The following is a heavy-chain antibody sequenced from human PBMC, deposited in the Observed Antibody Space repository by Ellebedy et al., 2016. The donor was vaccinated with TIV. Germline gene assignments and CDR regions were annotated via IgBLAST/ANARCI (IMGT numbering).Heavy chain of an antibody. D-gene: IGHD6-25*01. CDR1: GFTFGPYA. V-gene: IGHV3-23*01. J-gene: IGHJ4*02. CDR2: ISGDSSTT. Sequence: GESLKISXAASGFTFGPYAMSWVRQGQGKGLECVSAISGDSSTTFYADSVKGRFTISRDNSKNTLYLQMNSLRAEDTAVYYCAKRNGGIAAFEGGYWGQGTLVTVSS. CDR3: AKRNGGIAAFEGGY.